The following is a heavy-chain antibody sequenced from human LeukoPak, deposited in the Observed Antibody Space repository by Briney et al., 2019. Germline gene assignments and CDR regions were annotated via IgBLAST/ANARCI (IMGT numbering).Heavy chain of an antibody. V-gene: IGHV4-61*05. J-gene: IGHJ4*02. CDR2: IYYSGST. CDR3: ARVSRALFDY. Sequence: SETLSLTCTVSGGSISSSSYYWGWIRQPPGKGLEWIGYIYYSGSTNYNPSLKSRVTISVDTSKNQFSLKLSSVTAADTAVYYCARVSRALFDYWGQGTLVTVSS. CDR1: GGSISSSSYY.